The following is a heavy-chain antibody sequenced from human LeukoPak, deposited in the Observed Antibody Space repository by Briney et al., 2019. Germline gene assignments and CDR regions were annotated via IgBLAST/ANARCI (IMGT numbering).Heavy chain of an antibody. D-gene: IGHD6-13*01. Sequence: GGSLRLSCAASGFTVSDNYMSWVRQAPGKGLEWVSVMYSRGNTYYADSVKGRFTFSRDISKNTLYLQMNGLRTEDTAMYYCARDAPQVPAAGVLASWGQGTLVTVSS. V-gene: IGHV3-53*01. CDR1: GFTVSDNY. CDR3: ARDAPQVPAAGVLAS. CDR2: MYSRGNT. J-gene: IGHJ5*02.